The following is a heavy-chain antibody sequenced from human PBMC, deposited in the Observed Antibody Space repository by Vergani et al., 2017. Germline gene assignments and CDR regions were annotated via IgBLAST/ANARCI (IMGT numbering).Heavy chain of an antibody. CDR1: GFTFSSYA. CDR3: AKASQVRPYYYYYMDV. CDR2: ISGSGGST. D-gene: IGHD3-10*01. V-gene: IGHV3-23*01. Sequence: EVQLLESGGGLVQPGGSLRLSCAASGFTFSSYAMSWVRQAPGKGLEWVSAISGSGGSTYYADSVKGRFTISSDNSKNTLYLQMNRLRAEDTAVYYCAKASQVRPYYYYYMDVWGKGTTVTVSS. J-gene: IGHJ6*03.